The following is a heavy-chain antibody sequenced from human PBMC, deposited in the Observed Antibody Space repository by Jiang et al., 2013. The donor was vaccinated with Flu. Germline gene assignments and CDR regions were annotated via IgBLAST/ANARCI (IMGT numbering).Heavy chain of an antibody. Sequence: LLKPSETLSLTCAVYGGSFSGYYWSWIRQPPGKGLEWIGEINHSGSTNYNPSLKSRVTISVDTSKNQFSLKLSSVTAADTAVYYCARGIAVAGTGFDPWGRGNPGHRLL. V-gene: IGHV4-34*01. CDR1: GGSFSGYY. CDR3: ARGIAVAGTGFDP. CDR2: INHSGST. J-gene: IGHJ5*02. D-gene: IGHD6-19*01.